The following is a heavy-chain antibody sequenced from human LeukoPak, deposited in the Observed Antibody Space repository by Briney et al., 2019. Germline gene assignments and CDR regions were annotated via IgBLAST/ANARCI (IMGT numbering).Heavy chain of an antibody. CDR3: AREHYDSGWFGYYFDY. Sequence: PSETLSLTCTVSGYSISSGYYWGWIRQPPGKGLEWIGSIYYSGSTYYNPSLKSRVTISVDTSKDQFSLKLTSVPAADTAIYYCAREHYDSGWFGYYFDYWGQGTLVTVSS. D-gene: IGHD6-19*01. J-gene: IGHJ4*02. CDR2: IYYSGST. V-gene: IGHV4-38-2*02. CDR1: GYSISSGYY.